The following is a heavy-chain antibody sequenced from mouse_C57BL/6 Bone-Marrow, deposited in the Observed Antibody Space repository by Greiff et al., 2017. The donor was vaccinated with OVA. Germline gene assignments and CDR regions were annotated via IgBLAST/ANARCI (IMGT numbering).Heavy chain of an antibody. CDR1: GYTFTSYW. J-gene: IGHJ2*01. Sequence: VQLQQPGAELVRPGSSVKLSCKASGYTFTSYWLDWVKQRPGQGLEWIGNIYPSDSETHYNQKFKDKATLTVDKSSSTAYMQLSSLTSEDSAVYYCARSYSNYDYWGQGTTLTVSS. CDR3: ARSYSNYDY. D-gene: IGHD2-5*01. V-gene: IGHV1-61*01. CDR2: IYPSDSET.